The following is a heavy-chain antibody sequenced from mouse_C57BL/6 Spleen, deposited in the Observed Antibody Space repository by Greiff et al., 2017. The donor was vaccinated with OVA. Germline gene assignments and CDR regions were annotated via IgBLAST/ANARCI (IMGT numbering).Heavy chain of an antibody. J-gene: IGHJ4*01. D-gene: IGHD1-1*01. Sequence: VQLKQSGPELVQPGASVKISCKASGYSFTDYYMNWVKQSNGKSLEWIGVINPNYGTTSYNQKFKGKATLTVDQSSSTAYMQLNSLTSEDSAVYYCARIENYDGEGAMDYWGQGTSVTVSS. CDR1: GYSFTDYY. CDR2: INPNYGTT. CDR3: ARIENYDGEGAMDY. V-gene: IGHV1-39*01.